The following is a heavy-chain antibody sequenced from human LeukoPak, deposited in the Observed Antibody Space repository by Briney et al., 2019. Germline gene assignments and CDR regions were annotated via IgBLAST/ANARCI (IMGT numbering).Heavy chain of an antibody. CDR3: ARQSRIYDILTGRYYYYYYMDV. Sequence: PSETLSLTCTVSGGSISIYYWSWIRQPAGKGLEWIGRIYTSGSTNYNPSLKSRVTMSVDTSKNQFSLKLSSVTAADTAVYYCARQSRIYDILTGRYYYYYYMDVWGKGTTVTISS. V-gene: IGHV4-4*07. CDR1: GGSISIYY. J-gene: IGHJ6*03. CDR2: IYTSGST. D-gene: IGHD3-9*01.